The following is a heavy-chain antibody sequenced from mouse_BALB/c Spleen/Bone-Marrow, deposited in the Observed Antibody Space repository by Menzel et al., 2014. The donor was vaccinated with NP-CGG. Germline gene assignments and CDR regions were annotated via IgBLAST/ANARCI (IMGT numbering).Heavy chain of an antibody. CDR2: INPSTGYT. V-gene: IGHV1-7*01. D-gene: IGHD2-1*01. J-gene: IGHJ4*01. Sequence: QVQLKESGAELAKPGASVKMSCKASGYTFTSYWMHWVNQRPGQGLEWIGYINPSTGYTDYNQKFNDKATLTADKSSSTAYMQLSSLTSKDSAVYYCARGNPLYAMDYWGQGTSVTVPS. CDR3: ARGNPLYAMDY. CDR1: GYTFTSYW.